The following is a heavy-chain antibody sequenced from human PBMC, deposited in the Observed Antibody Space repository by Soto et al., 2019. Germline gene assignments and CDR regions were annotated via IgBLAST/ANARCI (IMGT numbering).Heavy chain of an antibody. Sequence: GGSLRLSCAASGFTFSSYAMSWVRQAPGKGLEWVSAISGSGGSTYYADSVKGRFTTSRDNSKNTLYLQMNSLRAEDTAVYYCAKDWYSSSWYHTFDYWGQGTLVTVSS. D-gene: IGHD6-13*01. CDR1: GFTFSSYA. CDR2: ISGSGGST. V-gene: IGHV3-23*01. J-gene: IGHJ4*02. CDR3: AKDWYSSSWYHTFDY.